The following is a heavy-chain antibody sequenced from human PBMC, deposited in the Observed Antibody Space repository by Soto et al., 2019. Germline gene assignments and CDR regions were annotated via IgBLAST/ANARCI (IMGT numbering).Heavy chain of an antibody. D-gene: IGHD6-19*01. CDR3: ARGSPEIIAVAPDAFDI. V-gene: IGHV1-69*13. CDR2: IIPIFGTA. Sequence: SVKVSCKASGGTFSSYAISWVRQAPGQGLEWMGGIIPIFGTANYAQKFQGRVTITADESTSTAYMELSSLRSEDTAVYYCARGSPEIIAVAPDAFDIWGQGTMVTVAS. J-gene: IGHJ3*02. CDR1: GGTFSSYA.